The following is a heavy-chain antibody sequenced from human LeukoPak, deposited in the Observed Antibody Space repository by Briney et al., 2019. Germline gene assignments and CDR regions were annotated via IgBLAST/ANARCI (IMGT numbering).Heavy chain of an antibody. CDR1: GYTFTGYY. J-gene: IGHJ3*02. CDR3: ARAGEYSYGSPFAFDI. Sequence: GASVKVSCKASGYTFTGYYMHWVRQAPGQGLEWMGRINPNSGGTNYAQKFQGRVTMTRDTSISTAYMGLSRLRSDDTAVYYCARAGEYSYGSPFAFDIWGQGTMVTVSS. D-gene: IGHD5-18*01. V-gene: IGHV1-2*06. CDR2: INPNSGGT.